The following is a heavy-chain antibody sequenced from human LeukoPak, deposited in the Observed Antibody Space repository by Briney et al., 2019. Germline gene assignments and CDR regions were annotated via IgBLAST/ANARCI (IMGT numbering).Heavy chain of an antibody. CDR2: ISSNGGST. Sequence: PGGSLRLSCSASGFTFSSYAMHWVRQAPGKGLEYVSAISSNGGSTYYADSVKGRLTISRDNSKNTLYLQMSSLRAEDTAVYYCVKGYCSSTSCQKYNWFDPWGQGTLVTVSP. CDR1: GFTFSSYA. J-gene: IGHJ5*02. CDR3: VKGYCSSTSCQKYNWFDP. V-gene: IGHV3-64D*06. D-gene: IGHD2-2*01.